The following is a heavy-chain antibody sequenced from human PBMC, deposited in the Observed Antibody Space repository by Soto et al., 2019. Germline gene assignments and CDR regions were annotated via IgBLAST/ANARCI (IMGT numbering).Heavy chain of an antibody. CDR1: GYSFTNYW. V-gene: IGHV5-51*01. CDR2: IYPGDSDS. Sequence: GESLKISCKGSGYSFTNYWIGWVRQMPGKGLEWMGIIYPGDSDSRYSPSFQGQVTFSADKSISTAYLQWSSLKASDSALYYCARRVGSSWYKGGAAFDHWGQGTLVTVSS. CDR3: ARRVGSSWYKGGAAFDH. D-gene: IGHD6-13*01. J-gene: IGHJ4*02.